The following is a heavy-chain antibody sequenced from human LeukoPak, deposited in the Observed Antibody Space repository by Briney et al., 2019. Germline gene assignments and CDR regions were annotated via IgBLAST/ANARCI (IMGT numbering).Heavy chain of an antibody. V-gene: IGHV1-69*06. CDR3: ARGKGSGWHGGFDY. CDR1: GGTFNSYA. D-gene: IGHD6-19*01. J-gene: IGHJ4*02. CDR2: IIPIFGTT. Sequence: ASVKVSCKASGGTFNSYAISWVRQAPGQGLEWMGGIIPIFGTTNYARKFRGRVTLTADKSTRTAYMELSSLRSEDTAVYYCARGKGSGWHGGFDYWGQGTLVTVSS.